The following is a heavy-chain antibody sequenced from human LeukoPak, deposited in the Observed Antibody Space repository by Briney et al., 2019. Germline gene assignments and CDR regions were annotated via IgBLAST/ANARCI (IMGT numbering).Heavy chain of an antibody. V-gene: IGHV3-11*01. CDR1: GFTFSDYY. J-gene: IGHJ6*02. CDR2: IAHSGNGM. Sequence: GGSLRLSRAASGFTFSDYYMTWIRQAPGKGLEWVSHIAHSGNGMWYADAVKGRFTTSRDNAKNLLFLQMDSLRAEDTAVYYCARGHYEMGVWGQGTTVIVSS. CDR3: ARGHYEMGV.